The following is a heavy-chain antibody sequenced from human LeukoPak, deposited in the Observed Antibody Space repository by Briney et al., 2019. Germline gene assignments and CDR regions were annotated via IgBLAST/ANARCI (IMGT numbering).Heavy chain of an antibody. CDR1: GHSLTSGSRL. Sequence: SDTLPLMCTLSGHSLTSGSRLGSWIRQPAGKGLEGIGHFYSSTRTTYNPSLESRVTISGDTAKNQFSLKLDSVTAADTAVYFCARCMSELDYGDYAYYYHMDVWGKGTTVTVSS. CDR3: ARCMSELDYGDYAYYYHMDV. J-gene: IGHJ6*04. CDR2: FYSSTRT. D-gene: IGHD4-17*01. V-gene: IGHV4-61*09.